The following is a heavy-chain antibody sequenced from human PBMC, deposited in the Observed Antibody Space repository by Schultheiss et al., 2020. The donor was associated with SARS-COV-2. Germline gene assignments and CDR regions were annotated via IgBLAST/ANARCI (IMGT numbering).Heavy chain of an antibody. J-gene: IGHJ5*02. D-gene: IGHD1-1*01. CDR2: IIPIFGTA. CDR3: ATRPDWNLGSWFDP. CDR1: GYTFTSYY. Sequence: ALVKVSCKASGYTFTSYYMHWVRQAPGQGLEWMGGIIPIFGTANYAQKFQGRVTITRDTSAGTVYMELRRLRSEDTAIYYCATRPDWNLGSWFDPWGQGTLVTVSS. V-gene: IGHV1-46*01.